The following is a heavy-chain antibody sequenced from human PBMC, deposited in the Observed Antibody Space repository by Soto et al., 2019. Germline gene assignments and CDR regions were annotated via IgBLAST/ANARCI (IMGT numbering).Heavy chain of an antibody. CDR1: GGSISSGGYY. V-gene: IGHV4-31*03. J-gene: IGHJ6*02. D-gene: IGHD3-3*01. CDR3: AREGAHYDFWSGDYYYYGMDV. Sequence: SETLSLTCTVSGGSISSGGYYWSWIRQHPGKGLEWFGYIYYSGSTYYNPSLKSRVTISVDTSKNQFSLKLSSVTAADTAVYYCAREGAHYDFWSGDYYYYGMDVCGQGTTVTVSS. CDR2: IYYSGST.